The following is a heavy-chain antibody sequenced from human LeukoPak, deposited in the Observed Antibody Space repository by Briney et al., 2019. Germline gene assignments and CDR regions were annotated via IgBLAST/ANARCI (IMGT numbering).Heavy chain of an antibody. J-gene: IGHJ4*02. V-gene: IGHV4-59*01. CDR3: AGNYDFWSGYYTFDY. CDR2: IYYSGST. CDR1: GGSISSYY. D-gene: IGHD3-3*01. Sequence: PSETLSLTCTVSGGSISSYYWSWIRQPPGKGLEWIGYIYYSGSTNYNPSLKSRVTISVDTSKNQFSLKLSSVTAADTAVYYCAGNYDFWSGYYTFDYWGQGTLVTVSS.